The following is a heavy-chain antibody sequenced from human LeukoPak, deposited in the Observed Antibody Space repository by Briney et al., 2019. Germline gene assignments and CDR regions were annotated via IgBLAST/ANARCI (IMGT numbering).Heavy chain of an antibody. CDR1: GFTFSSYW. D-gene: IGHD3-10*01. Sequence: GGSLRLSCVASGFTFSSYWMHLVRQDPRKGLVWVSRISGDGRNINYADSVRGRFTISRDNAKNTLYLQMNTLRVEDTAVYYCVRNYGSGIYGYGLEVWGQGTTVTVSS. J-gene: IGHJ6*02. CDR3: VRNYGSGIYGYGLEV. CDR2: ISGDGRNI. V-gene: IGHV3-74*01.